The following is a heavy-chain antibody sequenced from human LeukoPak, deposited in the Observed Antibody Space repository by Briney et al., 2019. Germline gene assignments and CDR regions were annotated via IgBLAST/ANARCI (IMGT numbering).Heavy chain of an antibody. J-gene: IGHJ4*02. Sequence: PSETLSLTCAVYGGSFSGYYWSWIRQPPGRGLEWIGEINHSGSTNYNPSLKSRVTISVDTSKNQFSLKLSSVTAADTAVYYCARSVVPFDYWGQGTLVTVSS. V-gene: IGHV4-34*01. D-gene: IGHD2-15*01. CDR2: INHSGST. CDR3: ARSVVPFDY. CDR1: GGSFSGYY.